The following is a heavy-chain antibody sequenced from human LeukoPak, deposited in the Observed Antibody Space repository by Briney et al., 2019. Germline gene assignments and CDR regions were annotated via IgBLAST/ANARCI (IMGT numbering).Heavy chain of an antibody. V-gene: IGHV4-34*01. J-gene: IGHJ4*02. CDR3: ARFSSSWSYYFDY. CDR2: INHSGST. CDR1: GGSISGYY. Sequence: PSETLSLTCTVSGGSISGYYWSWIRQPPGKGLEWIGEINHSGSTNYNPSLKSRVTISVDTSKNQFSLKLSSVTAADTAVYYCARFSSSWSYYFDYWGQGTLVTVSS. D-gene: IGHD6-13*01.